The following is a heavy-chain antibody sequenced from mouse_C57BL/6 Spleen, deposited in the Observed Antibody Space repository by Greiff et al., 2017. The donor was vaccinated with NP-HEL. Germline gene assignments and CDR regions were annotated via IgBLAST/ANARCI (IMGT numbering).Heavy chain of an antibody. CDR1: GFNIKDDY. Sequence: VQLQQSGAELVRPGASVKLSCTASGFNIKDDYMHWVKQRPEQGLEWIGWIDPENGDTEYASKFQGKATITADISSNTAYLQLSSLTSEDTAVYYCTTEGSNYVAWFAYWGQGTLVTVSA. V-gene: IGHV14-4*01. CDR3: TTEGSNYVAWFAY. J-gene: IGHJ3*01. CDR2: IDPENGDT. D-gene: IGHD2-5*01.